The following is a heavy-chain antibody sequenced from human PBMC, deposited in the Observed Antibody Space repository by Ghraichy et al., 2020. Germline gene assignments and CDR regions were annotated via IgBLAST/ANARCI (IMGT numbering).Heavy chain of an antibody. V-gene: IGHV4-31*03. Sequence: SQTLSLTCTVSGGSISSVDHYWSWIRQHPGKGLEWIGYNYYSGRTYYNPSLKSRVTMSVDRSKNQFSLNLSSVTAADTAVYYCARVPRTWWSFDIWGQGTLVNVSS. CDR2: NYYSGRT. CDR3: ARVPRTWWSFDI. CDR1: GGSISSVDHY. J-gene: IGHJ3*02. D-gene: IGHD2-15*01.